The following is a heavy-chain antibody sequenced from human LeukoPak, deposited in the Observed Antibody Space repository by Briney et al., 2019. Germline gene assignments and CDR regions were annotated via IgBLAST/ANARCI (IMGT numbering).Heavy chain of an antibody. CDR1: GGTFSSYA. J-gene: IGHJ3*02. V-gene: IGHV1-69*04. CDR3: ARVSGYHEDHDAFDI. CDR2: IIPILGMA. Sequence: SVKVSCKASGGTFSSYAISWVRQAPGQGLEWMGRIIPILGMANYAQKFQGRVTITADKSTSTAYMELSSLRSEDTAVYYCARVSGYHEDHDAFDIWGQGTMVTVSS. D-gene: IGHD3-22*01.